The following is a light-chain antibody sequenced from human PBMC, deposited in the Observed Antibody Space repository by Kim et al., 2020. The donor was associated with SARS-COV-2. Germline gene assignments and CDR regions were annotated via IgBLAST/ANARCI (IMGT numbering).Light chain of an antibody. J-gene: IGLJ2*01. CDR2: EGS. CDR3: CSHAGGGTML. V-gene: IGLV2-23*01. Sequence: GQSITISCTGTINDIGSYSLVSWYQQFPGEAPKLMIYEGSKRPSGVSPRFSGSKPGNTASLTTSGLQAENEADYYSCSHAGGGTMLFGGGTQLTVL. CDR1: INDIGSYSL.